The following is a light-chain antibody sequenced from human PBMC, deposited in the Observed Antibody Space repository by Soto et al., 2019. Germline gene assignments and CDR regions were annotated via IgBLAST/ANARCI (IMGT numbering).Light chain of an antibody. V-gene: IGKV3-15*01. J-gene: IGKJ1*01. Sequence: EIVMTQSPATPSVSPGERATLSCRASQSVSSNLAWYQLKPGQAPRLLISDASTRATGIPARFSGSGSGTDFTLTISSLQAEDVAVYYCQQYYSNLVTFGQGTKVDI. CDR3: QQYYSNLVT. CDR2: DAS. CDR1: QSVSSN.